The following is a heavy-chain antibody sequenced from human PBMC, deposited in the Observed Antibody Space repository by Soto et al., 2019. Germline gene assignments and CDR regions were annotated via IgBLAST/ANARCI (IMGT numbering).Heavy chain of an antibody. CDR3: ARDLITMVRGVIIPPYYYYYGMDV. J-gene: IGHJ6*02. D-gene: IGHD3-10*01. V-gene: IGHV1-18*04. CDR1: GYTFTSYG. CDR2: ISAYNGNT. Sequence: GASVKVSCKASGYTFTSYGISWVRQAPGQGLEWVGWISAYNGNTNYAQKLQGRVTMTTDTSTSTAYMELRSLRSDDTAVYYCARDLITMVRGVIIPPYYYYYGMDVWGQGTTVTVSS.